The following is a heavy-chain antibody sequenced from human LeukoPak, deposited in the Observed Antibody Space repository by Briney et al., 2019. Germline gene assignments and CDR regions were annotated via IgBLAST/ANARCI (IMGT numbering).Heavy chain of an antibody. V-gene: IGHV4-34*01. D-gene: IGHD3-9*01. CDR1: GGSFSGYY. J-gene: IGHJ4*02. Sequence: SETLSLTCAVYGGSFSGYYWSWIRQPPGKGLEWIGEINHSGSTNYNPFLKSRVTISVDTSKNQFSLKLSSVTAADTAVYYCARGGYDILTGYRYPDYFDYWGQGTLVTVSS. CDR2: INHSGST. CDR3: ARGGYDILTGYRYPDYFDY.